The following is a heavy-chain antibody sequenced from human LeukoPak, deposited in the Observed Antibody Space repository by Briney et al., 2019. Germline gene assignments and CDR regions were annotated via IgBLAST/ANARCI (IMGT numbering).Heavy chain of an antibody. Sequence: ASVKVSCKASGYTFASYAMHWVRQAPGQRLEWMGWINAGNGNTKYSQKFQGRVTITRDTSASTAYMELSSLRSEDTAEYYCARARVEMATIPFDYWGQGTLVTVSS. J-gene: IGHJ4*02. D-gene: IGHD5-24*01. V-gene: IGHV1-3*01. CDR3: ARARVEMATIPFDY. CDR2: INAGNGNT. CDR1: GYTFASYA.